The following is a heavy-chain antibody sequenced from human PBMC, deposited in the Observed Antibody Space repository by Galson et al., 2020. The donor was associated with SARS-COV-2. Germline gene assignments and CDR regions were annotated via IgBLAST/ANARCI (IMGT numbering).Heavy chain of an antibody. CDR3: SEHMRRVVGPRSSLYYMDV. Sequence: GGSLRLSCVASGFTFSASAIHWIRQASGKGLEWVGRIRSKANSYATDSGASVQGRSTISSDYSKNMSYLQMNSLKTEDTAVYYCSEHMRRVVGPRSSLYYMDVWGKGTTVTISS. D-gene: IGHD2-2*01. V-gene: IGHV3-73*01. J-gene: IGHJ6*03. CDR1: GFTFSASA. CDR2: IRSKANSYAT.